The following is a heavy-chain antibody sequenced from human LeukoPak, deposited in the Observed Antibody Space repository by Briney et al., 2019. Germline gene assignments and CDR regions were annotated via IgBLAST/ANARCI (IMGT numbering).Heavy chain of an antibody. V-gene: IGHV1-46*01. CDR2: INPSGGST. J-gene: IGHJ5*02. D-gene: IGHD6-13*01. CDR1: GYTFTSYY. CDR3: ARGTLGIAAAGTVFWFDP. Sequence: ASVKVSCKASGYTFTSYYMHWVRQAPGQGLEWMGIINPSGGSTSYARKFQGRVTMTRDMSTSTVYMELSSLRSEDTAVYYCARGTLGIAAAGTVFWFDPWGQGTLVTVSS.